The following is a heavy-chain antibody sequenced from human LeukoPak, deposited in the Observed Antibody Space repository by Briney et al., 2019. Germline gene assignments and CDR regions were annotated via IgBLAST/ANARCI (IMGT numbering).Heavy chain of an antibody. CDR3: ARGDSGYCSSTSCYAFDI. V-gene: IGHV1-8*01. J-gene: IGHJ3*02. CDR1: GYTFTSYD. Sequence: GASVKVSCKASGYTFTSYDINWVRQATGQGLEWMGWMNPNSGNTGYAQKFQGRVTMTRNTSISTAYMELSSLRSEDTAVYYCARGDSGYCSSTSCYAFDIWGQGTMVTVSS. CDR2: MNPNSGNT. D-gene: IGHD2-2*01.